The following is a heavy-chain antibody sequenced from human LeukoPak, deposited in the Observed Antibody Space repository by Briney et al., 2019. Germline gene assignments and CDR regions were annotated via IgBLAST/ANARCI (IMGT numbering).Heavy chain of an antibody. Sequence: ASVKVSCKASGYTFTSYDIHWVRQATGQGLEWMGWMNPNSGNTGYVQKFQGRVTMTRNTSISTAYLELSSLRSEDTAVYYCGRGRGNGRPENYFDYWGQGTLVTVSS. J-gene: IGHJ4*02. V-gene: IGHV1-8*01. D-gene: IGHD2-8*01. CDR3: GRGRGNGRPENYFDY. CDR1: GYTFTSYD. CDR2: MNPNSGNT.